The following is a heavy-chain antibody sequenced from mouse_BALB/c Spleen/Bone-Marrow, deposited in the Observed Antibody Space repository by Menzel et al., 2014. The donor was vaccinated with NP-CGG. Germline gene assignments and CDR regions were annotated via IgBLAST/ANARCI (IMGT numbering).Heavy chain of an antibody. Sequence: VQLKQSGPELVKTGASVKISCKASGYSFTGYYMHWVKQSHGKSLEWIGYIYPYNGGTSYNQKFKGKATLTVDKSSSTAYMHLNSLTSEDSAVYYCAREGSSYGYFDYWGQGTTLTVSS. D-gene: IGHD1-1*01. V-gene: IGHV1S135*01. CDR1: GYSFTGYY. J-gene: IGHJ2*01. CDR2: IYPYNGGT. CDR3: AREGSSYGYFDY.